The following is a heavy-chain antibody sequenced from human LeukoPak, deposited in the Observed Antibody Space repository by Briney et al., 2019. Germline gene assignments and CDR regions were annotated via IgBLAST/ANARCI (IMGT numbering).Heavy chain of an antibody. Sequence: SETLSLTCTVSGGSISSYYWSWIRQSPGKGLEWIGYRYYTGSSSQNPSLKSRVSISLDTPKNQFTLQLTSVTAADTAVYYCAMTYDFWTGSFDYWGQGSLVTVSS. V-gene: IGHV4-59*01. J-gene: IGHJ4*02. CDR2: RYYTGSS. D-gene: IGHD3-3*01. CDR3: AMTYDFWTGSFDY. CDR1: GGSISSYY.